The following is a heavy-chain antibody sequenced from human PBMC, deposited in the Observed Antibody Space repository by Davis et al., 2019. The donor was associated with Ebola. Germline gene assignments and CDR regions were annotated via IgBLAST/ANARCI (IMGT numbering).Heavy chain of an antibody. V-gene: IGHV3-15*07. D-gene: IGHD2-15*01. CDR1: GFIFSRAW. CDR3: TPGPKDP. Sequence: GESLKISCAGSGFIFSRAWMNWVRQAPGKGLEWVGRIKSNIDDGTTEYAAPVKDRFTISRDDSRNTLYLQMNSLRTEDTAVYYCTPGPKDPWGQGTPVTVSS. CDR2: IKSNIDDGTT. J-gene: IGHJ4*02.